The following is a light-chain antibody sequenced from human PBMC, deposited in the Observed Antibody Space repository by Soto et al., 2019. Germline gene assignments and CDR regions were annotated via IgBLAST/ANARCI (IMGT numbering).Light chain of an antibody. V-gene: IGLV2-11*01. CDR1: SSDVGGFNY. Sequence: QSVLTQPRSVSGSPGQSVAISCTGTSSDVGGFNYVSWYQQHPGKAPKLMIYDVNKRPSGVPDRFSGSKSGNTASLTISGLQAEDEADYYCGSYAGGYTFDVFGTGTKVTVL. CDR3: GSYAGGYTFDV. CDR2: DVN. J-gene: IGLJ1*01.